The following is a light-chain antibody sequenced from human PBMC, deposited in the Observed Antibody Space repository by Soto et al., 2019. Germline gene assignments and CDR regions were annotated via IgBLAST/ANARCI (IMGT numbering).Light chain of an antibody. CDR1: QSISSGY. CDR2: GAS. J-gene: IGKJ1*01. Sequence: EIALTQSPGTLSLSPGEGATLSCRASQSISSGYLAWYQQKPGQAPKLLIYGASNRATGISDRFSGRGSGTDFTLTISRLEPEDFAVYYCQQYGSSPSTFGQGTKVDIK. CDR3: QQYGSSPST. V-gene: IGKV3-20*01.